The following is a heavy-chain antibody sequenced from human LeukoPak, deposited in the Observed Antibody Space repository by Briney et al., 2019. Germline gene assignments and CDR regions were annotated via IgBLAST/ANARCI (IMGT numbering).Heavy chain of an antibody. CDR1: GYTFISYG. Sequence: ASVKVSCKASGYTFISYGISWVRQAPGQGLEWMGWISAYNGNTNYAQKLQGRVTMTTDTSTSTAYMELRSLRSDDTAVYYCARDPGLYYYDSSGYYGWFDPWGQGTLVTVSS. V-gene: IGHV1-18*01. CDR3: ARDPGLYYYDSSGYYGWFDP. J-gene: IGHJ5*02. D-gene: IGHD3-22*01. CDR2: ISAYNGNT.